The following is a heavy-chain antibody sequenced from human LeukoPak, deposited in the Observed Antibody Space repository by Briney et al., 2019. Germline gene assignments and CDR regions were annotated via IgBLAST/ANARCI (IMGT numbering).Heavy chain of an antibody. Sequence: PSGTLSLTCAVSGGSISSSNWWSWVRQPPGKGLEWIGEIYHSGSTNYNPSLKSRVTISVDTSKNQFSLKLSSVTAADTAVYYCARAFYPGYYSYMAVWGKGTTVTVSS. CDR1: GGSISSSNW. J-gene: IGHJ6*03. D-gene: IGHD3-3*02. V-gene: IGHV4-4*02. CDR2: IYHSGST. CDR3: ARAFYPGYYSYMAV.